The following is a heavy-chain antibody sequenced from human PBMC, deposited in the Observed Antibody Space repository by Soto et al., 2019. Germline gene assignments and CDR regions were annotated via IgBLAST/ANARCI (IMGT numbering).Heavy chain of an antibody. V-gene: IGHV1-18*01. D-gene: IGHD3-10*01. CDR3: AREIAYGSGNLNWFDY. J-gene: IGHJ5*01. CDR1: GYIFTSYV. Sequence: VKVSCKASGYIFTSYVISWMRQAPGQGLEWVGWISGYDANTKYAQRFQGRVTMTRDTYTTTAYMELRNLRSDDTAVYYCAREIAYGSGNLNWFDYWGQGTQVTAPQ. CDR2: ISGYDANT.